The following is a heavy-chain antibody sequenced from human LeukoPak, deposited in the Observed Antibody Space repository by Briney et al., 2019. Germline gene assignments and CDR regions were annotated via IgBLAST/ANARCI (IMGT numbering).Heavy chain of an antibody. CDR3: ARMRQLWDWFDP. CDR1: GYSSISYW. CDR2: IFPGDSDT. Sequence: RGESLLISSRASGYSSISYWIGWVRQMPGKGLEWMGIIFPGDSDTRYSPSFQGQVTISADKSISTAYLQWSSLKASDTAMYYCARMRQLWDWFDPWGQGTLVTVSS. D-gene: IGHD6-6*01. J-gene: IGHJ5*02. V-gene: IGHV5-51*01.